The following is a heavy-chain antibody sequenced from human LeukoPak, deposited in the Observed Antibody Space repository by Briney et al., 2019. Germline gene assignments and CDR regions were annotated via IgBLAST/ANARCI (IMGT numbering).Heavy chain of an antibody. CDR3: ARDQGSYDSSGYPFDY. CDR1: GGSISSYY. CDR2: IYTSGST. Sequence: SETLSLTCTVSGGSISSYYWSWIRQPAGEGLEWIGRIYTSGSTNYNPSLKSRVTMSVDTSKNQFSLKLSSVTAADTAVYYCARDQGSYDSSGYPFDYWGQGTLVTVSS. V-gene: IGHV4-4*07. D-gene: IGHD3-22*01. J-gene: IGHJ4*02.